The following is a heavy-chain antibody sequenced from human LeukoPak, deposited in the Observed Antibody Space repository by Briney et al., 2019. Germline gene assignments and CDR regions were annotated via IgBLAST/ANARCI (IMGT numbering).Heavy chain of an antibody. V-gene: IGHV4-39*01. CDR3: ARRGIWDLRTGNWFDP. Sequence: PSETLSLTCSISGDSITTNSYWWGWIRQPPGKGLEWIGSIYSSGNSYYNPSLKSRATISPDTSKNQYSLRLTSVTAADTAVYHCARRGIWDLRTGNWFDPWGQGILVTVSS. CDR1: GDSITTNSYW. CDR2: IYSSGNS. J-gene: IGHJ5*02. D-gene: IGHD3/OR15-3a*01.